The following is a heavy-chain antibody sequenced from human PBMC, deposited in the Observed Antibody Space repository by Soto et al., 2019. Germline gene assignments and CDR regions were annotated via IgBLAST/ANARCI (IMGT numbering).Heavy chain of an antibody. J-gene: IGHJ4*02. CDR3: ARDRDCSGGSCYVFDY. Sequence: GASVKVSCKASGYTFTSYYMHWLRQAPGQGLEWMGIINPSGGSTSYAQKFQGRVTMTRDTSTSTVYMELSSLRSEGTAVYYCARDRDCSGGSCYVFDYWGQGTLVTVSS. D-gene: IGHD2-15*01. CDR2: INPSGGST. CDR1: GYTFTSYY. V-gene: IGHV1-46*01.